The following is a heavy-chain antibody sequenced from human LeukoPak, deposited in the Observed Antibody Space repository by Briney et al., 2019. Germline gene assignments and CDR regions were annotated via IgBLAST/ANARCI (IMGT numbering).Heavy chain of an antibody. V-gene: IGHV4-4*07. Sequence: SETLSLTCTVSGGSISSYYWSWIRQPAGKGLEWIGRIYTSGSTNYNPSLKSRVTMSVDTSKNQFSLKLSSVTAADTAVYYCARDSLWFGELSYNWFDPWGQGTLVTVSS. CDR3: ARDSLWFGELSYNWFDP. D-gene: IGHD3-10*01. CDR2: IYTSGST. CDR1: GGSISSYY. J-gene: IGHJ5*02.